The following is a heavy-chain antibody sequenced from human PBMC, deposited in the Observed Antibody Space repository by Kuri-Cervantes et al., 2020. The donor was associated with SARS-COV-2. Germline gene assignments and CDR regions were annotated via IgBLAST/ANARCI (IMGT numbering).Heavy chain of an antibody. J-gene: IGHJ4*02. V-gene: IGHV3-7*01. Sequence: GESLKISCAASGFTFSSYWMSWVRQAPGKGLEWVANIKQDGSEKYYVDSVKGRFTISRDNAKNSLYLQMNSPRAEDTAVYYCARESFGVVNGYFDYWGQGTLVTVSS. CDR3: ARESFGVVNGYFDY. D-gene: IGHD3-3*01. CDR1: GFTFSSYW. CDR2: IKQDGSEK.